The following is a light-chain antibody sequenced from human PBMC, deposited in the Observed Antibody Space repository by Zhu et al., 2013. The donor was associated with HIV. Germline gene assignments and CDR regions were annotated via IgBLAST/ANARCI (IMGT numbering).Light chain of an antibody. Sequence: DIQMTQSPSSLSASVGDRVTITCRASQNINNYLNWYQQKPGKAPKVLIYTTSTLQSGVPSRFSGSGSGTDFTLTISSLQAEDVAAYYCQQYYSTPLTFGPGTKVDIK. J-gene: IGKJ3*01. CDR3: QQYYSTPLT. CDR2: TTS. V-gene: IGKV1-39*01. CDR1: QNINNY.